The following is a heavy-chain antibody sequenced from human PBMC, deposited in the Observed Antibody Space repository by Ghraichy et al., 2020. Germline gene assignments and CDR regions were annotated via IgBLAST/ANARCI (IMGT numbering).Heavy chain of an antibody. CDR3: ARESQFCSGGTCYDY. Sequence: SETLSLTCTVSGGSINSYYWSWIRQSPGKGLEWIGYIYYSGRTNSNPSLKSRVTLSADTSKNQLSLKLSSVTAADTAVYYCARESQFCSGGTCYDYWGQGTLVTVSS. V-gene: IGHV4-59*01. J-gene: IGHJ4*02. D-gene: IGHD2-15*01. CDR1: GGSINSYY. CDR2: IYYSGRT.